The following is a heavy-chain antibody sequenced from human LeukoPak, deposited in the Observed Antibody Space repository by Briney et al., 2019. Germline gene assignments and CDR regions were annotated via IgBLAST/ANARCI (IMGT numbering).Heavy chain of an antibody. CDR2: IRGSGGST. D-gene: IGHD6-13*01. Sequence: GGSLRLSCAAAGFTFSSYAMSWVRQAPGKVLEWVSSIRGSGGSTFYADSVKGRFTISRDNSKNTLYLQMNSVRAEDTAVYYCAKVGGVIAAAGNFDYWGQGTLVTVSS. CDR3: AKVGGVIAAAGNFDY. V-gene: IGHV3-23*01. CDR1: GFTFSSYA. J-gene: IGHJ4*02.